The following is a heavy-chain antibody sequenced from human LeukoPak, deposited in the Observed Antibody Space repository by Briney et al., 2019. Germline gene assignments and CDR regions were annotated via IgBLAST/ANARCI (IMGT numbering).Heavy chain of an antibody. D-gene: IGHD6-13*01. Sequence: SVKVSCKASGGTFSSYAISWVRQAPGQGLEWMGGIIPIFGTANYAQKFQGRVTITADKSTSTAYMELSSLRSEDTAAYYCARDLGRRQLVLFHDAFDIWGQGTMVTVSS. CDR2: IIPIFGTA. V-gene: IGHV1-69*06. CDR3: ARDLGRRQLVLFHDAFDI. J-gene: IGHJ3*02. CDR1: GGTFSSYA.